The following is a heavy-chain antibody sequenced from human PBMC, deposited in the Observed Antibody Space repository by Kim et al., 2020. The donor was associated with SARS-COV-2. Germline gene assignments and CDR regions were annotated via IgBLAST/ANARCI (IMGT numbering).Heavy chain of an antibody. V-gene: IGHV3-11*05. CDR2: ISSSSSYT. CDR3: ARVGYVYVWGGYRDYYYYDGMDV. CDR1: GFTFSDYY. D-gene: IGHD3-16*02. Sequence: GGSLRLSCAASGFTFSDYYMSWIRQAPGKGLEWVSYISSSSSYTNYADSVKGRFTISRDNAKNSLYLQMNSLRAEDTAVYYCARVGYVYVWGGYRDYYYYDGMDVWGQGPTVTVSS. J-gene: IGHJ6*02.